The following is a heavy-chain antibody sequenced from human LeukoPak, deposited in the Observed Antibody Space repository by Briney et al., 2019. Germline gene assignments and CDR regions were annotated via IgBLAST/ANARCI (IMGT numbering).Heavy chain of an antibody. CDR3: ARRRTRPEAFDV. V-gene: IGHV5-51*01. CDR1: GYSFTNYW. D-gene: IGHD1-14*01. CDR2: IYPGDSNT. J-gene: IGHJ3*01. Sequence: GESLKISCRGSGYSFTNYWVGWVRQMPGKGLEWMGVIYPGDSNTRYSPSLQGQVTISADKSINTAYLQWSSPKASDTAMYYCARRRTRPEAFDVWGQGTMVTVSS.